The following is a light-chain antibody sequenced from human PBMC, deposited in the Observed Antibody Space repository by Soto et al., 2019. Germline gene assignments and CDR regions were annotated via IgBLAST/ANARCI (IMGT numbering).Light chain of an antibody. CDR2: KAF. J-gene: IGKJ1*01. Sequence: DIQMTQSPSTLSASVGDRXTITCRASQSISSWLAWYQQKPGKAPKLLIYKAFSLESGVPSRFSGSGSGTEFTLTISSLQPDDFATYYCQQFNNYPWPFGQGTRVEIK. CDR3: QQFNNYPWP. V-gene: IGKV1-5*03. CDR1: QSISSW.